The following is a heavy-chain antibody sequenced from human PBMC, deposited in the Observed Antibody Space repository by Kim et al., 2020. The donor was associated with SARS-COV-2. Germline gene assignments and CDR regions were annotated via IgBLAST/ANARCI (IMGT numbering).Heavy chain of an antibody. D-gene: IGHD5-18*01. CDR1: GYRFTSYW. Sequence: GESLQISCKGSGYRFTSYWIGWERQMPGKGLEWMGIIYPGDSDTRYSPSFQGQVTISADKSISTAYLQCSSLKASDTAMYYCATSGYSYGFDYWGQGTLVTVSS. V-gene: IGHV5-51*01. J-gene: IGHJ4*02. CDR3: ATSGYSYGFDY. CDR2: IYPGDSDT.